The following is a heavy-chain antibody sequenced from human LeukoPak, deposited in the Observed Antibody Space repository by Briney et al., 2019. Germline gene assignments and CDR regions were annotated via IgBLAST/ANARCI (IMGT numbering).Heavy chain of an antibody. J-gene: IGHJ4*02. CDR3: ARGQTMYY. CDR2: ISPHSHIT. V-gene: IGHV1-18*01. Sequence: GASVTVSFTSSVYTFNNFFISWVRQAPGQGREWGGWISPHSHITHSADKFQGRLTMPTDTSTTTVYMELSSLRSDDTAVYFCARGQTMYYWGQGTPVTVSS. CDR1: VYTFNNFF. D-gene: IGHD3-10*02.